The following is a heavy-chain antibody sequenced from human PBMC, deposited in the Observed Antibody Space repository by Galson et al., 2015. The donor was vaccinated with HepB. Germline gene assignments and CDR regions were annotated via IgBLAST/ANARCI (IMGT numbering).Heavy chain of an antibody. Sequence: LRLSCAASGFTFSSYGMHWVRQAPGKGLEWVTYITYDGSDQNYARSVKGRFTISRDNSKSMLYLQMDSLRAEDTAVYHCAKREARNSGPFDLWGQGALVTVSS. CDR3: AKREARNSGPFDL. J-gene: IGHJ4*02. CDR1: GFTFSSYG. V-gene: IGHV3-30*18. CDR2: ITYDGSDQ. D-gene: IGHD6-19*01.